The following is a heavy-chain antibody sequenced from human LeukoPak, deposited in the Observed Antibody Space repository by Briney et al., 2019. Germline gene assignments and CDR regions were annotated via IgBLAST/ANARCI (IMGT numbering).Heavy chain of an antibody. J-gene: IGHJ4*02. CDR3: ARGGSSWFDY. V-gene: IGHV3-53*04. CDR2: IYSGGNT. Sequence: GGSLRLSCAASGFTVSSNYMSWVRQPPGKGLEWVSIIYSGGNTFYADSVKGRFIISRHNSENTLYLQMNSLSPEDTAVYYCARGGSSWFDYWGQGTLVTVSS. CDR1: GFTVSSNY. D-gene: IGHD6-13*01.